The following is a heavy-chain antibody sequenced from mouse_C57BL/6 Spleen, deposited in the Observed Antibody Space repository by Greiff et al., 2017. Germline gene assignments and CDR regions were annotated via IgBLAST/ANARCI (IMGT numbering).Heavy chain of an antibody. CDR2: IRLKSDNYAT. J-gene: IGHJ4*01. CDR3: TDSRGY. Sequence: EVKLMESGGGLVHPGGSMKLSCVASGFTFSNYWMNWVRQSPAKGLEWVAQIRLKSDNYATHYAESVKGRFTISRDDSKSSVYLQMNNLRAEDTGMYYCTDSRGYWGQGTSVTVSS. V-gene: IGHV6-3*01. CDR1: GFTFSNYW.